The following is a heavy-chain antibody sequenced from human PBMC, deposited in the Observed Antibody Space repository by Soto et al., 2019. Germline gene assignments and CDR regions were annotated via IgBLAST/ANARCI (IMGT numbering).Heavy chain of an antibody. J-gene: IGHJ4*02. CDR3: AKGAWRTMSGLDHDY. Sequence: QVQLVESGGGVVQPGRSLRLSCAASGFTFSSYGMHWVRQAPGKGLEWVAVISYDGSNKYYADSVKGRFTISRDNSKNTLYLQMNSLRAEDTAVYYCAKGAWRTMSGLDHDYWGQGTLVTVSS. D-gene: IGHD1-1*01. CDR2: ISYDGSNK. CDR1: GFTFSSYG. V-gene: IGHV3-30*18.